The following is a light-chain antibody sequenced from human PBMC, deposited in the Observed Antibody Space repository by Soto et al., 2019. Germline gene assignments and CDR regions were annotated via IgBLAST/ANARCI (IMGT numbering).Light chain of an antibody. Sequence: DIVLTQSPGTLSLSPGERATLSCRASPSVRSNYLAWYQQRPGQAPRLLIYDASSRATGIPDRFSGSGSGTDFTLTISRLEPEDFAVYYCQQYGRSPLTFGGGTKVDIK. CDR1: PSVRSNY. J-gene: IGKJ4*01. CDR3: QQYGRSPLT. V-gene: IGKV3-20*01. CDR2: DAS.